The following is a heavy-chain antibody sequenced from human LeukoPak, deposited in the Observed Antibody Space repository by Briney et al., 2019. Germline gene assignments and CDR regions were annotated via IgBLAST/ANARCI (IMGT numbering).Heavy chain of an antibody. CDR2: IYYTGNT. CDR3: ARAYYDTTGYYPGDWFDP. V-gene: IGHV4-39*07. Sequence: ASETLSLTCSVPGGSISNANYYWGWMRQPPGEGLEWIASIYYTGNTYCSPSLKSRVTISIDTSRSQFSLNLHSVTAADTAVYYCARAYYDTTGYYPGDWFDPWGQGTLVTVSS. CDR1: GGSISNANYY. D-gene: IGHD3-22*01. J-gene: IGHJ5*02.